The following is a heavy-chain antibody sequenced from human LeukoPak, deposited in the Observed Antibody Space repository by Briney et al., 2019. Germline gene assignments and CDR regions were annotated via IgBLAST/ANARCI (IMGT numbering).Heavy chain of an antibody. CDR1: GGSFSGYY. D-gene: IGHD7-27*01. V-gene: IGHV4-34*01. Sequence: SETLSFTCAVYGGSFSGYYWSWIRQPPGKGLEWIGEINHSGSTNYNPSLKSRVTISVDTSKNQFSLKLSSVTAADTAVYYCARDPNWGLRYWYFDLWGRGTLVTVSS. CDR3: ARDPNWGLRYWYFDL. J-gene: IGHJ2*01. CDR2: INHSGST.